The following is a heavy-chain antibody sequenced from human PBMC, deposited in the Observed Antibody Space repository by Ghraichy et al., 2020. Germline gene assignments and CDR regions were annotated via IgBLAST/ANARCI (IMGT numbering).Heavy chain of an antibody. Sequence: GGSLRLSCAASGFTFSSYWMSWVRQAPGKGLEWVANIKQDGSEKYYVDSVKGRFTISRDNAKNSLYLQMNSLRAEDTAVYYCARVEDYYYYGMDVWGQGTTVTVSS. CDR1: GFTFSSYW. J-gene: IGHJ6*02. V-gene: IGHV3-7*04. CDR2: IKQDGSEK. CDR3: ARVEDYYYYGMDV.